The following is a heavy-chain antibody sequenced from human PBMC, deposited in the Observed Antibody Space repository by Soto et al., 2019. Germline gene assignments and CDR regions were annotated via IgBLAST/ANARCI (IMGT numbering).Heavy chain of an antibody. CDR1: GGSISSYY. Sequence: QEQLQESGPGLVKPSETLSLTCIASGGSISSYYWSWIRQPPGKALEWIGYIYHSGSSHYNPSLKSRVTMSIDTSKNQFSLRLSSVSAADTAMYYCARTFAGFGAYWYFDLWGRGTLVTVSS. CDR3: ARTFAGFGAYWYFDL. CDR2: IYHSGSS. J-gene: IGHJ2*01. D-gene: IGHD3-16*01. V-gene: IGHV4-59*01.